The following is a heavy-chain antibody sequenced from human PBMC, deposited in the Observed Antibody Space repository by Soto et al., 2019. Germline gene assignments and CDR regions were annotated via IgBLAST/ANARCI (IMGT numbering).Heavy chain of an antibody. CDR2: ISSSSSYI. CDR3: ARERAAPNWDYYYYMDV. D-gene: IGHD6-6*01. V-gene: IGHV3-21*01. CDR1: GFTFSSYS. J-gene: IGHJ6*03. Sequence: GGSLRLSCAASGFTFSSYSMNWVRQAPGKGLEWVSSISSSSSYIYYADSVKGRFTISRDNAKNSLYLQMNSLRAEDTAVYYCARERAAPNWDYYYYMDVWGKGTTVTVSS.